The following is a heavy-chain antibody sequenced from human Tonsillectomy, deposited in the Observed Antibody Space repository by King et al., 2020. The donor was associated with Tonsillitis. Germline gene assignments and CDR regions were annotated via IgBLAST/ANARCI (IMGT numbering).Heavy chain of an antibody. V-gene: IGHV1-69*01. D-gene: IGHD2-2*01. CDR3: AGGTLGYCSSTSCYSSGWFDP. J-gene: IGHJ5*02. CDR1: GGTFSSYA. CDR2: IIPIFGTA. Sequence: VQLVESGAEVKKPGSSVKVSCKASGGTFSSYAISWVRQAPGQGLEWMGGIIPIFGTANYAQKFQGRVTITAGESTSTAYMELSSLRCEDTAVYYCAGGTLGYCSSTSCYSSGWFDPWGQGTLVTVSS.